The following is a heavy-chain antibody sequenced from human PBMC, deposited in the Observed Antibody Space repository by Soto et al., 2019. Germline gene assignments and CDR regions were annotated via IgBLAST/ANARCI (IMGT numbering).Heavy chain of an antibody. V-gene: IGHV1-8*01. CDR3: ARVRRGDYDFWSGTHNSYYFDY. D-gene: IGHD3-3*01. J-gene: IGHJ4*02. CDR2: MNPNSGNT. CDR1: GYTFTSYD. Sequence: QVQLVQSGAEVKKPGASVKVSCKASGYTFTSYDINWVRQATGQGLEWMGWMNPNSGNTGYAQKFQGRVTMTRNTSISTAYMELSSVRSEDTAVYYCARVRRGDYDFWSGTHNSYYFDYWGQGTLVTVSS.